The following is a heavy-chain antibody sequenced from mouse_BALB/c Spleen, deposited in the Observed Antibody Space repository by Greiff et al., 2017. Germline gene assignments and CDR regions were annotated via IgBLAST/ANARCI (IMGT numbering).Heavy chain of an antibody. D-gene: IGHD1-1*01. J-gene: IGHJ3*01. Sequence: EVQLVESGGGLVQPKGSLKLSCAASGFTFNTYAMNWVRQAPGKGLEWVARIRSKSNNYATYYADSVKDRFTISRDDSQSMLYLQMNNLKTEDTAMYYCVRQEYYGSSWGFAYWGQGTLVTVSA. CDR2: IRSKSNNYAT. V-gene: IGHV10-1*02. CDR1: GFTFNTYA. CDR3: VRQEYYGSSWGFAY.